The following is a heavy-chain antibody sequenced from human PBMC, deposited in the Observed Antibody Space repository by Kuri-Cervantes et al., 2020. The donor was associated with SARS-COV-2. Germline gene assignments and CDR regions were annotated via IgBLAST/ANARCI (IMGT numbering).Heavy chain of an antibody. V-gene: IGHV3-21*01. CDR3: ARDLRLGKSLDY. J-gene: IGHJ4*02. D-gene: IGHD7-27*01. CDR1: GFTFSGYT. Sequence: GGSLRLSCVATGFTFSGYTMNWVRQAPGKALQWVSSISGSGSYIYYADSVKGRFTVSRDSAKSSLYLQMSSLRAEDTAVYYCARDLRLGKSLDYWGQGTLVTVSS. CDR2: ISGSGSYI.